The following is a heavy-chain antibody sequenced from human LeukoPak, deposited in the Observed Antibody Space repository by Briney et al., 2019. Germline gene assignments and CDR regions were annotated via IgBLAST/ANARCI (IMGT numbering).Heavy chain of an antibody. CDR3: ARQGGSSLNFDY. Sequence: ASVKVSCKASGYTFTGYYIHWVRQAPGQGLEWMGWINPNSGDTSHAQRFQDRVTMTRDMSTSTAYMDLSMLTSDETALYYCARQGGSSLNFDYWDQGTLVTVSS. D-gene: IGHD1-26*01. CDR1: GYTFTGYY. J-gene: IGHJ4*02. V-gene: IGHV1-2*02. CDR2: INPNSGDT.